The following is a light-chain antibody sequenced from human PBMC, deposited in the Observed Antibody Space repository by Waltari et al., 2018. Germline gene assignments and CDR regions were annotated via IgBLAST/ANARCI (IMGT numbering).Light chain of an antibody. Sequence: DVVMTQSPLPLSVTLGRPASISSKPRHSLVHSHGKPYFNWYQQRPGHSPRRLLYKVSNRDSGVPDRFSGSGSGTDFTRKISRVEAEDVGVYYCMQGTHWPPWTFGQGTKVEIK. CDR1: HSLVHSHGKPY. CDR3: MQGTHWPPWT. CDR2: KVS. V-gene: IGKV2-30*02. J-gene: IGKJ1*01.